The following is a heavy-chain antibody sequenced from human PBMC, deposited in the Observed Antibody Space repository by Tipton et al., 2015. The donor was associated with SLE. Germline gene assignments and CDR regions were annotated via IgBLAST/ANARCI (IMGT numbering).Heavy chain of an antibody. Sequence: MQLVQSGAEVKKPGASVKVSCKASGYTFTYRYLHWVRQAPGQALEWMGWITPFNGNTNYAQKFQDRVTITRDRSMSTAYMELSSLRSEDTAMYYCARSGLWFGEPDAFDIWGQGTMVTVSS. CDR2: ITPFNGNT. V-gene: IGHV1-45*02. CDR1: GYTFTYRY. CDR3: ARSGLWFGEPDAFDI. D-gene: IGHD3-10*01. J-gene: IGHJ3*02.